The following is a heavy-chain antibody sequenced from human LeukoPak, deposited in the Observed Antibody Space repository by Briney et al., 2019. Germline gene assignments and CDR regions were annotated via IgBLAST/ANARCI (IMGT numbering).Heavy chain of an antibody. CDR2: ISGSGGST. CDR1: GFTFSSYA. Sequence: GGSLRLSCAASGFTFSSYAMSWVRQAPGKGLEWVSAISGSGGSTYYADSVKGRFTISRDNAKNSLYLQMNSLRADDTAVYYCARDFQWLVYWGQGTLVTVSS. J-gene: IGHJ4*02. D-gene: IGHD6-19*01. CDR3: ARDFQWLVY. V-gene: IGHV3-23*01.